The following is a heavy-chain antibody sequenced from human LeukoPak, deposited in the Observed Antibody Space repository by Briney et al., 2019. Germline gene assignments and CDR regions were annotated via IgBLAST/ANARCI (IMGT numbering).Heavy chain of an antibody. V-gene: IGHV3-30-3*01. D-gene: IGHD6-13*01. J-gene: IGHJ1*01. Sequence: GWGLRLSCAPSAFTLRNYAMHWIRQAPGTGLEWVPVIAYDGSSKYYADSVKGPFTISRDNSKNTLYLQLNSLRVEDTALYSCARAEYSSSWYGYFQHWGHGTLVTASS. CDR3: ARAEYSSSWYGYFQH. CDR2: IAYDGSSK. CDR1: AFTLRNYA.